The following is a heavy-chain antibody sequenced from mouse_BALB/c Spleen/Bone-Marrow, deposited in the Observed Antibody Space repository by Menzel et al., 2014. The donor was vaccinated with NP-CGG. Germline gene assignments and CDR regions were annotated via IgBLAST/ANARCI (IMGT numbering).Heavy chain of an antibody. CDR3: AMYYYGSSLFAY. D-gene: IGHD1-1*01. CDR2: IDPANGNT. J-gene: IGHJ3*01. CDR1: GFNIKDTY. Sequence: EVQLQQSGAELVKPGASVKLSCTASGFNIKDTYMHWVKQRPEQGLEWIGRIDPANGNTEYDPKFQGKATITADTSSNTAYLQLSSLTSEDTAVYYCAMYYYGSSLFAYWGQGTLATVSA. V-gene: IGHV14-3*02.